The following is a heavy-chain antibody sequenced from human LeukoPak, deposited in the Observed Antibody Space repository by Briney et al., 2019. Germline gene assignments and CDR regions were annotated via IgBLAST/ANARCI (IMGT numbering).Heavy chain of an antibody. CDR3: ARGPTVTSY. V-gene: IGHV1-2*02. Sequence: ASVKVSCKTSGYTFTSSSVNWVRQAPGQGLEWMGWINPNSGGTNYAQKFQGRVTMTRDTSISTAYMELSRLRSDDTAVYYCARGPTVTSYWGQGTLVTVSS. CDR2: INPNSGGT. J-gene: IGHJ4*02. D-gene: IGHD4-17*01. CDR1: GYTFTSSS.